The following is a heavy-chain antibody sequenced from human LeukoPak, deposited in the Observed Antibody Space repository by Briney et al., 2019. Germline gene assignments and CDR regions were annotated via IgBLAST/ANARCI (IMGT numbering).Heavy chain of an antibody. CDR1: GFTFSNYA. Sequence: PGGSLSHSCAASGFTFSNYAMNWVRQAPGKGLEWGSSISESGDTTHYADSVKGRFTISRDNAQNTLSLLLNTLRAQDTALYYCATQWVDCWGQGTLVTVSS. CDR2: ISESGDTT. D-gene: IGHD1-26*01. V-gene: IGHV3-23*01. CDR3: ATQWVDC. J-gene: IGHJ4*02.